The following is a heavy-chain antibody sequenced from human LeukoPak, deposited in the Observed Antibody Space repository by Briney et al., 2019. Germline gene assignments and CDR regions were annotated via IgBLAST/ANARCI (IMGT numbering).Heavy chain of an antibody. CDR2: LYSGGST. CDR3: ARSSGWYSSGWFDP. V-gene: IGHV3-53*01. CDR1: GFTVSSNY. Sequence: GGSLRLSCAASGFTVSSNYMSWVRQAPGKGLEWVSVLYSGGSTYYADSVKGRFTISRDNSKNTLYLQMNSLRAEDTAVYYCARSSGWYSSGWFDPWGQGTLVTVSS. D-gene: IGHD6-19*01. J-gene: IGHJ5*02.